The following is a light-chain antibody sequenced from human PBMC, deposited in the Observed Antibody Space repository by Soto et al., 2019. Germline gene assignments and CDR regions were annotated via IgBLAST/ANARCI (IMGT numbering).Light chain of an antibody. V-gene: IGKV1-39*01. J-gene: IGKJ2*01. CDR1: QSISSY. CDR3: QQSYRDT. Sequence: DLQMTQSPSSLSASVGDRVTITCRASQSISSYLNWYQQKPGKAPKVLIYGASSLQSGVPSRFSGSGSGTDFTLTISSLQPEDFATYYCQQSYRDTFGQGTKLEIK. CDR2: GAS.